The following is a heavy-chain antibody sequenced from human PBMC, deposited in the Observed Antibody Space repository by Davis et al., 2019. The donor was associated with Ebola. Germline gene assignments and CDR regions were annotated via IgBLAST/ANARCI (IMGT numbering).Heavy chain of an antibody. CDR2: INHSGST. D-gene: IGHD4-11*01. J-gene: IGHJ5*02. CDR3: ARRFDDYRAWVSWFDP. CDR1: GGSFSGYY. Sequence: PSETLSLTCAVYGGSFSGYYWSWIRQPPGKGLEWIGEINHSGSTNYNPSLKSRVTISVDTSKNQFSLKLSSVTAADTAVYYCARRFDDYRAWVSWFDPWGQGTLVTVSS. V-gene: IGHV4-34*01.